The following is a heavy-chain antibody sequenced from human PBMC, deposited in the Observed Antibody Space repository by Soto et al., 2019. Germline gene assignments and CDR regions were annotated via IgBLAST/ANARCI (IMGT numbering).Heavy chain of an antibody. V-gene: IGHV1-46*01. CDR3: ARADYYDSSGFYYDC. Sequence: QVQLVQSGAEVKKPGASVKVSCKASGYIFTNHYIHWVRQAPGQGLEWMGIINPSGGSTNYLQKFKGRITMTRETSTSTVYMELSSLRSEDTAVYFCARADYYDSSGFYYDCWGQGTLVTVSS. J-gene: IGHJ4*02. CDR1: GYIFTNHY. D-gene: IGHD3-22*01. CDR2: INPSGGST.